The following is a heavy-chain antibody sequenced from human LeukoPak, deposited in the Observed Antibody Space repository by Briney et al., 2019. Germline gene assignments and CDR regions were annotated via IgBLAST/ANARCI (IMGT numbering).Heavy chain of an antibody. V-gene: IGHV1-69*05. CDR1: GGTFSSYA. J-gene: IGHJ4*02. Sequence: SVKVSCKASGGTFSSYAISWVRQAPGQGLEWMGRIIPIFGTANYAQKFQGRVTITTDESTSTAYMELSSLRSEDTAVYSFAREAYNWNYFDYWGQGTLVTVSS. D-gene: IGHD1-20*01. CDR2: IIPIFGTA. CDR3: AREAYNWNYFDY.